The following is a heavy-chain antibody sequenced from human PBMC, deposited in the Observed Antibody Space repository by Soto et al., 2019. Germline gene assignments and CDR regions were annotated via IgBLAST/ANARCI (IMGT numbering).Heavy chain of an antibody. D-gene: IGHD2-21*02. Sequence: GASVKVSCKASGGTFSSYAISWVRQAPGQGLEWMGGIIPIFGTANYAQRFQGRVTITADESTSTAYMELSSLRSEDTAVYYCARGQPLLHTDYWGQGTLVTVSS. CDR2: IIPIFGTA. V-gene: IGHV1-69*13. CDR1: GGTFSSYA. J-gene: IGHJ4*02. CDR3: ARGQPLLHTDY.